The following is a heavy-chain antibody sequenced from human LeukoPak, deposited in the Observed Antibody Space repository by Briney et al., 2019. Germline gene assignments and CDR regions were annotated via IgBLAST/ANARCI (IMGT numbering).Heavy chain of an antibody. V-gene: IGHV3-30-3*01. CDR1: GFTFSSYA. CDR3: ARDRHGTNYDFRMDV. Sequence: PGGSLRLSCAASGFTFSSYAMHWVRQAPGKGLEWVAVISYDGSNKYYADSVKGRFTLSRDNSKNTLFLQMNSLRSEDTSIYYCARDRHGTNYDFRMDVWGQGTTVTVSS. J-gene: IGHJ6*02. D-gene: IGHD3-3*01. CDR2: ISYDGSNK.